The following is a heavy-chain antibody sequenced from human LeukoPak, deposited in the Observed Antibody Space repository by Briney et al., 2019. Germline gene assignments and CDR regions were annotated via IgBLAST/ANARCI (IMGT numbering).Heavy chain of an antibody. V-gene: IGHV3-30*18. CDR3: AKGSGNYEYFDH. Sequence: GGSLRLSCAASGFSFSTYGMYWVRQSPGKGLEWVAAISNDGSNKNYADSVEGRFTISRDNSKNTLFLQVNSLRVEDTAVYYCAKGSGNYEYFDHWGQGTLVTVSS. CDR1: GFSFSTYG. D-gene: IGHD1-26*01. J-gene: IGHJ4*02. CDR2: ISNDGSNK.